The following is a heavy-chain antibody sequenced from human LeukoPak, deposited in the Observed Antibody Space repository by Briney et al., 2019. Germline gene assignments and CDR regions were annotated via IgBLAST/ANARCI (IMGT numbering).Heavy chain of an antibody. CDR3: AKDLNVIAAIFLDA. CDR2: ISGSGGST. V-gene: IGHV3-23*01. Sequence: GGSLRLSCAASGFTFGTYGMTWVRQAPGRGLEWVPTISGSGGSTYYADSVKGRFTISRDNSKNALYLQMSSLRDEDTAVYYCAKDLNVIAAIFLDAWGTGTTVIVSS. CDR1: GFTFGTYG. J-gene: IGHJ6*04. D-gene: IGHD2/OR15-2a*01.